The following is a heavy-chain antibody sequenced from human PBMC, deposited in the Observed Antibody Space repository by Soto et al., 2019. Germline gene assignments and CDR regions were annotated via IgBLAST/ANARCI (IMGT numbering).Heavy chain of an antibody. CDR1: GITFSSYA. J-gene: IGHJ4*02. D-gene: IGHD5-12*01. CDR3: AKGAGGVATWVYFDC. Sequence: EVQLLESGGGLVQPGGSLRLSCAASGITFSSYAMSWVRQAPGKGLAWVSAISTSGDSTYYADSVKGRFTISRDNSRNTLYWQMNSLRAEDTAVYYYAKGAGGVATWVYFDCWGQGTLLTVSS. CDR2: ISTSGDST. V-gene: IGHV3-23*01.